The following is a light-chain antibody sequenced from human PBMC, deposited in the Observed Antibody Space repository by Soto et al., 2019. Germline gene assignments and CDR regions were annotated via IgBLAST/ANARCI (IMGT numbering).Light chain of an antibody. CDR2: EVT. J-gene: IGLJ3*02. V-gene: IGLV2-8*01. Sequence: QSALTQPPSASGSLGQSVTISCTGTSSDVGAYNHVSWYQQHPGKAPKLMIFEVTKRPSGVPDRFSGSKSGNTASLTVSGLQAEDEADYYCSSYAGSNNWVFGGGTKLTVL. CDR3: SSYAGSNNWV. CDR1: SSDVGAYNH.